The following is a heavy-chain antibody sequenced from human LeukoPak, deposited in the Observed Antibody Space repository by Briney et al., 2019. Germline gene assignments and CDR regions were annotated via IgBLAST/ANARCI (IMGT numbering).Heavy chain of an antibody. J-gene: IGHJ4*02. V-gene: IGHV3-33*01. CDR3: ARDHLRYFDWLDY. Sequence: PGGSLRLSCAASGFTFSSYGMHWVRQAPGKGLEWVAVIWYDGSNKYYADSMKGRFTISRDNSKNTLYLQMNSLRAEDTAVYYCARDHLRYFDWLDYWGQGTLVTVSS. CDR1: GFTFSSYG. CDR2: IWYDGSNK. D-gene: IGHD3-9*01.